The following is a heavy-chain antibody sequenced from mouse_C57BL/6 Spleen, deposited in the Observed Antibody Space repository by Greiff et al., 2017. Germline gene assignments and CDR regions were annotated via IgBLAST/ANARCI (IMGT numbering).Heavy chain of an antibody. Sequence: EVNVVESGEGLVKPGGSLKLSCAASGFTFSSYAMSWVRQTPEKRLEWVAYISSGGDYIYYADTVKGRFTISRDNARNTLYLQMSSLRSEDTAMYYCARDDGYYGGYFDVWGTGTTVTVSS. J-gene: IGHJ1*03. V-gene: IGHV5S21*01. CDR1: GFTFSSYA. CDR2: ISSGGDYI. D-gene: IGHD2-3*01. CDR3: ARDDGYYGGYFDV.